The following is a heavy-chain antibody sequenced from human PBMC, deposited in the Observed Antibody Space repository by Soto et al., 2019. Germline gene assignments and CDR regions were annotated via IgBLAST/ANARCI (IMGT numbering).Heavy chain of an antibody. CDR1: GFTFTRYS. V-gene: IGHV3-21*06. CDR2: ISSTTNYI. Sequence: GGSLRLSCAASGFTFTRYSMNWVRQAPGKGLEWVSSISSTTNYIYYGDSMKVRFTISRDNAKNSLYREMNSLRAEDKAVYYCARESEDLTSNFDYWGQGTLVTVSS. J-gene: IGHJ4*02. CDR3: ARESEDLTSNFDY.